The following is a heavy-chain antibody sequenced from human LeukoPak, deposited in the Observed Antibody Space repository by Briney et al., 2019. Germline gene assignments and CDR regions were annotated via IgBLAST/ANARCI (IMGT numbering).Heavy chain of an antibody. CDR2: ISFVGGNK. CDR1: GFTFISYA. Sequence: GGSLRLSCAAAGFTFISYAMHWVGQAPGKGLGGVAVISFVGGNKNSADSVKGRFTISRDNSKNTLYLQMNSLRAEDTAVYYCARALPRLRFLEWFSSGMDVWGQGTTVTVSS. V-gene: IGHV3-30-3*01. J-gene: IGHJ6*02. CDR3: ARALPRLRFLEWFSSGMDV. D-gene: IGHD3-3*01.